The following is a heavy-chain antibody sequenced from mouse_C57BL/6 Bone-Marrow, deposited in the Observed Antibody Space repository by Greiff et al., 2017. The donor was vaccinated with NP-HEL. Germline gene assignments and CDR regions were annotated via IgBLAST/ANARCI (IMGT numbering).Heavy chain of an antibody. V-gene: IGHV1-81*01. D-gene: IGHD2-1*01. CDR3: ACRRCGNCTWFAY. Sequence: QVQLQQSGAELARPGASVKLSCKASGYTFTSYGISWVKQRPGQGLEWIGEIYPRSGNTYYNEKFKGKATLTADKSSSTAYMELSSLTSEDSAVYFCACRRCGNCTWFAYWGQGTLVTVSA. J-gene: IGHJ3*01. CDR1: GYTFTSYG. CDR2: IYPRSGNT.